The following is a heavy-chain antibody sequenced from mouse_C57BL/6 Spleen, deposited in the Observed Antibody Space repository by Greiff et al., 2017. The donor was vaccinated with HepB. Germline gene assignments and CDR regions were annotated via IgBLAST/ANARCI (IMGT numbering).Heavy chain of an antibody. V-gene: IGHV7-3*01. J-gene: IGHJ3*01. D-gene: IGHD1-1*01. CDR2: IRNKANGYTT. CDR1: GFTFTDYY. Sequence: EVKLVESGGGLVQPGGSLSLSCAASGFTFTDYYMSWVRQPPGKALEWLGFIRNKANGYTTEYSASVKGRFTISRDNSQSILYLRMKALRAEDSATYCCASLYGSTSFAYWGQGTLVTVSA. CDR3: ASLYGSTSFAY.